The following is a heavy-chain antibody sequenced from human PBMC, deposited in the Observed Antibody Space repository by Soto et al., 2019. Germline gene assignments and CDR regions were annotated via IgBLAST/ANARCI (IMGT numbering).Heavy chain of an antibody. D-gene: IGHD3-10*01. Sequence: QITLKESGPTLVKPTQTLTLTCTFSGFSLSTSGVGVGWIRQPPGKALEWLALIYWDNDKRYSPSLRSRLTSTKDTSKNQVVLTTTNMDPVDTGTYYCAHRPISMIRGPYWFDPWGQGTLVTVSS. CDR2: IYWDNDK. J-gene: IGHJ5*02. V-gene: IGHV2-5*02. CDR3: AHRPISMIRGPYWFDP. CDR1: GFSLSTSGVG.